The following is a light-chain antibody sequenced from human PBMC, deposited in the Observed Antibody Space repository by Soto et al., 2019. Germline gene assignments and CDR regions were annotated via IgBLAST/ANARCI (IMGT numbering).Light chain of an antibody. CDR1: SSNIGSNT. Sequence: QPVLTQPPSASGTPGQRVTISCSGSSSNIGSNTVNWYQQLPGTAPKLLIYSNNQRPSGVPDRFSGSKSGTSASLAISGLQSEDEADYYCAAWDDSLNRVFGTGTKLTV. J-gene: IGLJ1*01. V-gene: IGLV1-44*01. CDR2: SNN. CDR3: AAWDDSLNRV.